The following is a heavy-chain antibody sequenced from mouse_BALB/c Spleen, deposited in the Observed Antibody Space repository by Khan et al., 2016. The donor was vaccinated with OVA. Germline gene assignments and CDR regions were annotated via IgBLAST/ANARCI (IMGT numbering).Heavy chain of an antibody. J-gene: IGHJ2*01. CDR1: GFSFSTYS. Sequence: EVELVESGGDLVRPGGSLKLSCAASGFSFSTYSMSWVRQTPEKRLEWVATISSGGSYTYSPDSVKGRFTISRDNAKNTLYLQMSSLKSEETAMYYCTRHRGYYCYNPYFDYWGQGTTLTVSS. V-gene: IGHV5-6-4*01. CDR3: TRHRGYYCYNPYFDY. D-gene: IGHD2-3*01. CDR2: ISSGGSYT.